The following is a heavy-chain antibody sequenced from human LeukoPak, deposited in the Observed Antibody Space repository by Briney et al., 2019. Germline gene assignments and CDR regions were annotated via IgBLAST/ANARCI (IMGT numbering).Heavy chain of an antibody. CDR3: ARGLRWPDF. CDR2: IKADGSEK. D-gene: IGHD4-23*01. CDR1: GLTFNIDW. J-gene: IGHJ4*02. V-gene: IGHV3-7*03. Sequence: GGSLRLSCATSGLTFNIDWMNWVRQAPGKGLEWVANIKADGSEKSYVDSVKGRFTISRDNAKDSPFLQMNSLRADDTAVYYCARGLRWPDFWGQGTLVIVSS.